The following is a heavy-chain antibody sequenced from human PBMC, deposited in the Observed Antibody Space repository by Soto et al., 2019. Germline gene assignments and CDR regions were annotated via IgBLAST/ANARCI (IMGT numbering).Heavy chain of an antibody. V-gene: IGHV3-30*04. J-gene: IGHJ6*02. Sequence: GGSLRLSCAASGFTFSSYAMHWVRQAPGKGLEWVAVISYDGSNKYYADSVKGRFTISRDNSKNTLYLQMNSLRAEDTAVYYCARGYIVVVPAAYGMDVWGQGTTVTVSS. D-gene: IGHD2-2*01. CDR2: ISYDGSNK. CDR1: GFTFSSYA. CDR3: ARGYIVVVPAAYGMDV.